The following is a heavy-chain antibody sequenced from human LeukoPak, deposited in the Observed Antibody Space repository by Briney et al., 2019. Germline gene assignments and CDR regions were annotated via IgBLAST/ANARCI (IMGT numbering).Heavy chain of an antibody. CDR2: IYPGDADT. Sequence: GESLKISCKGSGYSFPSYWIGWVRQMPGKGLEWMGIIYPGDADTRYSPSFQGQVTISADKSISTAYLQWSSLKASDTAMYYCASLLSTSWPLYWGQGTLVTVSS. CDR3: ASLLSTSWPLY. CDR1: GYSFPSYW. J-gene: IGHJ4*02. D-gene: IGHD2-2*01. V-gene: IGHV5-51*01.